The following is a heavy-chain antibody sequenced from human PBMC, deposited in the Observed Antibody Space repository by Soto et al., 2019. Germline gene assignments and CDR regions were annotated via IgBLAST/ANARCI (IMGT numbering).Heavy chain of an antibody. D-gene: IGHD6-13*01. CDR2: IDPSDSYT. CDR3: ARLQPAAGDNDLTFDY. CDR1: GYSFTSYW. Sequence: EVQLVQSGAEVKKPGESLRISCKGSGYSFTSYWISWVRQMPGKGLEWMGRIDPSDSYTNYSPSFQGHVTISADKSISTAYLQWSSLKASATAMYYCARLQPAAGDNDLTFDYWGQGTLVTVSS. V-gene: IGHV5-10-1*01. J-gene: IGHJ4*02.